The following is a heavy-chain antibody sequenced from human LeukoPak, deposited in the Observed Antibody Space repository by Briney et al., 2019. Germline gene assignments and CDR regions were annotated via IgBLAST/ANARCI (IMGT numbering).Heavy chain of an antibody. Sequence: PSETLSLTCAVYGGSFSGYYWSWIRQPPGKGLEWIGGINHSGSTNYNPSLKSRVTISVDTSKNQFSLKLSSVTAADTAVYYCARGLSHALGATQTPTSAWGQGTLVTVSS. CDR3: ARGLSHALGATQTPTSA. CDR2: INHSGST. CDR1: GGSFSGYY. V-gene: IGHV4-34*01. J-gene: IGHJ4*02. D-gene: IGHD1-26*01.